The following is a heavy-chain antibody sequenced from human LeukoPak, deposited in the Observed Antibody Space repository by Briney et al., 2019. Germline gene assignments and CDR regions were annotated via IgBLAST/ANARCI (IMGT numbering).Heavy chain of an antibody. D-gene: IGHD6-13*01. CDR1: GGTFSSYA. Sequence: SVKVSCKASGGTFSSYAISWVRQAPGQELEWMGRIIPIFGIANYAQKFQGRVTITADKSTSTAYMELSSLRSEDTTVYYCARDPSIAAAAINWFDPWGQGTLVTVSS. CDR2: IIPIFGIA. CDR3: ARDPSIAAAAINWFDP. J-gene: IGHJ5*02. V-gene: IGHV1-69*04.